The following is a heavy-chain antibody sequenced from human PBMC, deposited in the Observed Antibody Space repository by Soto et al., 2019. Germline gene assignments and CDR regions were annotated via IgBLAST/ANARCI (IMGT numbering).Heavy chain of an antibody. D-gene: IGHD1-26*01. V-gene: IGHV4-38-2*01. CDR2: VHHDGNA. CDR1: RFGVKSTYF. J-gene: IGHJ4*02. Sequence: SETLSLTCVVSRFGVKSTYFWGWIRQPPGKGLEWIGSVHHDGNAYYPPSVLGRVTISVDTANNQDSLGLGSVTAEATATYYCGRIIGATSVESRGQGILVTVSS. CDR3: GRIIGATSVES.